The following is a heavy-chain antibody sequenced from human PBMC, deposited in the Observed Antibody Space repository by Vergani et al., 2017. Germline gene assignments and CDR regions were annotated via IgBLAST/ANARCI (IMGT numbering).Heavy chain of an antibody. J-gene: IGHJ5*02. D-gene: IGHD6-19*01. Sequence: QVQLQESGPGLVKPSETLSLTCTVSGGSITNNFWSWIRQPPGKGLEWIGSIHYSENTNYNPSLKTRVTISVDTSKNQFSLTLTSVTAADTAVYYCASDTHSGQRADRWGQGILVTVTS. CDR1: GGSITNNF. CDR2: IHYSENT. V-gene: IGHV4-59*01. CDR3: ASDTHSGQRADR.